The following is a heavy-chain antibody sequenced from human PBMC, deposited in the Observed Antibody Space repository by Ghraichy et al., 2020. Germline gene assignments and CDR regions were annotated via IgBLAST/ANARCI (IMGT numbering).Heavy chain of an antibody. V-gene: IGHV3-48*03. CDR3: ASFFASPSRYCSGGSCLPYYYYGMDV. D-gene: IGHD2-15*01. J-gene: IGHJ6*02. CDR2: ISSSGSTI. CDR1: GFTFSSYE. Sequence: GGSLRLSCAASGFTFSSYEMNWVRQAPGKGLEWVSYISSSGSTIYYADSVKGRFTISRDNAKNSLYLQMNSLRAEDTAVYYCASFFASPSRYCSGGSCLPYYYYGMDVWGQGTTVTVSS.